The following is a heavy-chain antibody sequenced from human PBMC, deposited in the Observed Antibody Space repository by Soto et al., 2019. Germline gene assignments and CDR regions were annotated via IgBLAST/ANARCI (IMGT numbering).Heavy chain of an antibody. D-gene: IGHD3-10*01. CDR2: LTAYDGKR. J-gene: IGHJ4*02. CDR1: GYTFTTFG. Sequence: QVQMVQSGAEVKKTGASVKVSCKTSGYTFTTFGINWVRQAPGQGRGWMGCLTAYDGKRNFAQKFQDRLTMTMDISTSTGYMDLSGLRSDDTAVYFCARGLTYGDFDYWGRGTQVAVSS. V-gene: IGHV1-18*01. CDR3: ARGLTYGDFDY.